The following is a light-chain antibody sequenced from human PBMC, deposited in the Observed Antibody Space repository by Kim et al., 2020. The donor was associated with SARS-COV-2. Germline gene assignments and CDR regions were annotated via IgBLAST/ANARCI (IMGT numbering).Light chain of an antibody. CDR3: QQFNAFPIT. CDR2: GAS. CDR1: EGIAKY. V-gene: IGKV1-16*01. Sequence: ASIGDRVTITCRASEGIAKYLAWFQQKPGTAPKCLIYGASTLEPGVPSRFSGRRSGTEFTLTINSLQPEDFATYYCQQFNAFPITFGQGTRLEIK. J-gene: IGKJ5*01.